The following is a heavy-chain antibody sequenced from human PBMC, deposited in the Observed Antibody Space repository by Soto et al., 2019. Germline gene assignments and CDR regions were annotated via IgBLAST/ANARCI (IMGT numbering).Heavy chain of an antibody. CDR1: GASIYNGGYF. CDR2: IHNSGSP. V-gene: IGHV4-30-4*01. D-gene: IGHD3-10*01. CDR3: ARLWGYGSGSYYSGWFDP. Sequence: SETLSLTCSVSGASIYNGGYFWSWIRQSPGKGLEWIGHIHNSGSPYNNPSLNSRVTLSADTSMNQFSLALTSVTAADTAMYYCARLWGYGSGSYYSGWFDPWGQGTLVT. J-gene: IGHJ5*02.